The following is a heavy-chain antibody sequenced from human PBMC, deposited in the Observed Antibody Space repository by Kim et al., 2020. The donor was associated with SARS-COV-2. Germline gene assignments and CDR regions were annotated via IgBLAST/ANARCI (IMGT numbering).Heavy chain of an antibody. CDR3: ARGVVGATIYYYYYMDV. CDR1: GGTFSSYA. Sequence: SVKVSCKASGGTFSSYAISWVRQAPGQGLEWMGGIIPIFGTANYAQKFQGRVTITADESTSTAYMELSSLRSEDTAVYYCARGVVGATIYYYYYMDVWGKGTTVTVSS. J-gene: IGHJ6*03. CDR2: IIPIFGTA. D-gene: IGHD1-26*01. V-gene: IGHV1-69*13.